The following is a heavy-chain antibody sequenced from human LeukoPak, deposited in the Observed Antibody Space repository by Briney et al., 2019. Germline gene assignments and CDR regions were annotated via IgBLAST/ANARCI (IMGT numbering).Heavy chain of an antibody. CDR3: AKDFKSAL. CDR2: IGGGGDT. Sequence: EGSLRLSCAASGFTVSSNYMSWVRQAPGKGLEWVSVIGGGGDTKYADSVKGRFTISRDNSKNTLYLQMNSLRVEDTAVYYCAKDFKSALWGQGTLVTVSS. V-gene: IGHV3-53*01. J-gene: IGHJ4*02. CDR1: GFTVSSNY.